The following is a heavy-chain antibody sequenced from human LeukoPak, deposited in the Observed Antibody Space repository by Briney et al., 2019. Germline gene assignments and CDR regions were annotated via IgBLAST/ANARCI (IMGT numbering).Heavy chain of an antibody. CDR2: ISSSSSYI. D-gene: IGHD2-2*01. CDR1: GFIFSSYS. Sequence: GGSLRLSCAASGFIFSSYSMNWVRQAPGKGLEWVSSISSSSSYIYYADSVKGRFTISRDNAKNSLYLQMNSLRAEDTAVYYCARDPGVPAAVLDYWGQGTLVTVSS. J-gene: IGHJ4*02. CDR3: ARDPGVPAAVLDY. V-gene: IGHV3-21*01.